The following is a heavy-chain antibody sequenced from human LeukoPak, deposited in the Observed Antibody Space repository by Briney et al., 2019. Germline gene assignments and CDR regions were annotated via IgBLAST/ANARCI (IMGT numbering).Heavy chain of an antibody. CDR1: GASISSSTDY. CDR3: ARHLSQFGSITMVRPPPTAQDLFRTNNWFDP. D-gene: IGHD3-10*01. J-gene: IGHJ5*02. V-gene: IGHV4-39*01. CDR2: IYYSGST. Sequence: SETLSLTCTVSGASISSSTDYWGWIRQPPGKGLEWIANIYYSGSTYYNPSLKSRVTISVDTSKNQFSLKLSSVTAADTAVYYCARHLSQFGSITMVRPPPTAQDLFRTNNWFDPWGQGTLVTVSS.